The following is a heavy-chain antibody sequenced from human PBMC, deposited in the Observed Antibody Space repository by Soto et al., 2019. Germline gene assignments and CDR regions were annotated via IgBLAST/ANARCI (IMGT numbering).Heavy chain of an antibody. Sequence: QVQLQESGPGLVKPSQTLSLTCTVSGGSISSGGYYWSWIRQHPGKGLEWIGYIYYSGSTYYNPSLKSRVTISGDTSKNPFSLKLSSVTAADTAVYYCARVPRGGYNMYYFDYWGQGTLVTVSS. CDR1: GGSISSGGYY. V-gene: IGHV4-31*03. CDR2: IYYSGST. J-gene: IGHJ4*02. D-gene: IGHD5-12*01. CDR3: ARVPRGGYNMYYFDY.